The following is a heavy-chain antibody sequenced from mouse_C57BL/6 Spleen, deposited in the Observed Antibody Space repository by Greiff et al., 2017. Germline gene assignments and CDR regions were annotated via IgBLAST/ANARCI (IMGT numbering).Heavy chain of an antibody. D-gene: IGHD1-1*01. CDR1: GYTFTDYY. CDR3: ARTRYYGSSPFDY. J-gene: IGHJ2*01. CDR2: INPNNGGT. Sequence: VQLQQSGPELVKPGASVKISCKASGYTFTDYYMNWVKQSHGKSLEWIGDINPNNGGTSYNQKFKGKATLTVDKSSSTAYMELRSLTSEDSAVYYCARTRYYGSSPFDYWGQGTTLTVSS. V-gene: IGHV1-26*01.